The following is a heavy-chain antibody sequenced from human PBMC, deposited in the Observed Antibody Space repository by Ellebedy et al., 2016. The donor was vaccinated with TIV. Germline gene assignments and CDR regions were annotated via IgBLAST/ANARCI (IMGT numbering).Heavy chain of an antibody. V-gene: IGHV4-39*07. J-gene: IGHJ4*02. D-gene: IGHD7-27*01. CDR1: GGSISSSTYH. Sequence: MPSETLSLTCTVSGGSISSSTYHWGWIRQPPGKGLEWIGSVHYTGSTHYNPSLKSRVTITVDTSKNQFSLKLSSVTDADTTGYYCARYRGVWGDLDYWGQGTLVTVSS. CDR3: ARYRGVWGDLDY. CDR2: VHYTGST.